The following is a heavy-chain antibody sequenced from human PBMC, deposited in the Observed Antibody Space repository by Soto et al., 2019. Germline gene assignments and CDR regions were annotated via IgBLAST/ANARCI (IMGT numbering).Heavy chain of an antibody. Sequence: LRLSCAASGFTFSSYEMNWVRQAPGKGLEWVSYISSSGSTIYYADSVKGRFTISRDNAKNSLYLQMNSLRAEDTAVYYCARVLLSYYDSSGYPSAGMDVWGQGTTVTVSS. CDR1: GFTFSSYE. CDR3: ARVLLSYYDSSGYPSAGMDV. CDR2: ISSSGSTI. J-gene: IGHJ6*02. V-gene: IGHV3-48*03. D-gene: IGHD3-22*01.